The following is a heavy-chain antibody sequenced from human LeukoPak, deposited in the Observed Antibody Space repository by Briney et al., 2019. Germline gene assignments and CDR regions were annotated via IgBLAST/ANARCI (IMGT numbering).Heavy chain of an antibody. V-gene: IGHV3-30*18. D-gene: IGHD3-10*01. J-gene: IGHJ6*02. CDR2: ISYDGSNK. Sequence: GRSLRLSCAASGFTFSSYGMHWVRQAPGKGLEWVAVISYDGSNKYYADSVKGRFTISRDNSKNTLYLQMNSLRAEDTAVYYCAKGTMVRGVIIYYGMDVWGQGTTVTVSS. CDR3: AKGTMVRGVIIYYGMDV. CDR1: GFTFSSYG.